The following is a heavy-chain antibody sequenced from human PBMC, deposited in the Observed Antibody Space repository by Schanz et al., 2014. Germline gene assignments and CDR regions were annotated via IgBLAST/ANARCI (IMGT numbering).Heavy chain of an antibody. J-gene: IGHJ4*02. Sequence: LVESGGGVVQPGRSLRLSCAASGFTFSSYGMHWVRQVPGKGLEWVAVVCYDGSKKYYADSVKGRFTIFRDNSKNTLYLQMNSLRAEDTAVYYCAREGQYYYDSTDYFDYWGQGTLVTVSS. CDR2: VCYDGSKK. V-gene: IGHV3-33*01. CDR1: GFTFSSYG. D-gene: IGHD3-22*01. CDR3: AREGQYYYDSTDYFDY.